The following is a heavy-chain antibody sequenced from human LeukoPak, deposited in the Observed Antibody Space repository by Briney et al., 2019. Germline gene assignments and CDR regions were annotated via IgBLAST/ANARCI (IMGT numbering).Heavy chain of an antibody. CDR1: GFTFSSYG. J-gene: IGHJ4*02. V-gene: IGHV3-30*02. CDR2: IRYDGSDK. CDR3: ARGSKSSTSCYSY. Sequence: PGGSLRLSCAPSGFTFSSYGMHWVRQAPGKGLEWVAFIRYDGSDKHYADSVKGRFTISRDNSKDTLYLQMNSLRAEDTAVYYCARGSKSSTSCYSYWGQGTLVTVSS. D-gene: IGHD2-2*01.